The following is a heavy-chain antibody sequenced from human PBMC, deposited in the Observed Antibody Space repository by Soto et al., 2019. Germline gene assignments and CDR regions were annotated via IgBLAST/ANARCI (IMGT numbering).Heavy chain of an antibody. CDR3: ARLVMVRGETTYGMDV. Sequence: GESLKISCKGSGYSFTSYWISWVRQMPGKGLEWMGRIDPSDSYTNYSPSFQGHVTISADKSISTAYLQWSSLKASDTAMYYCARLVMVRGETTYGMDVWGQGTTVTVS. D-gene: IGHD3-10*01. V-gene: IGHV5-10-1*01. CDR2: IDPSDSYT. CDR1: GYSFTSYW. J-gene: IGHJ6*02.